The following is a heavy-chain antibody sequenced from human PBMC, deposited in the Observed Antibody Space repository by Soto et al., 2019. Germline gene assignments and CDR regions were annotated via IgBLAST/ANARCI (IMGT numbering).Heavy chain of an antibody. D-gene: IGHD3-22*01. CDR2: INPNSGGT. CDR1: GYTFTGYY. Sequence: GASVKFSCKASGYTFTGYYMHWVRQAPGQGLEWMGWINPNSGGTNYAQKFQGRVTMTRDTSISTACMELSRLRSDDTAVYYCARGLYYYDSSGYYPGRGMDVWGQGTTVTVSS. J-gene: IGHJ6*02. V-gene: IGHV1-2*02. CDR3: ARGLYYYDSSGYYPGRGMDV.